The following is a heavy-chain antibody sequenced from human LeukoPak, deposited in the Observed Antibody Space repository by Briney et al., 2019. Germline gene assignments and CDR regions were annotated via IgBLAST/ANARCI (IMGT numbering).Heavy chain of an antibody. V-gene: IGHV3-73*01. Sequence: GGSLRLSCVGSEFTFSGSAMHWVRQASGKGLEWVGRIRSKANRYATSYAASVKGRFTISRDDSKNTLYLQMNSLKTEDTAVYYCTTTSDYGDHKRWGQGTLVTVSS. D-gene: IGHD4-17*01. CDR3: TTTSDYGDHKR. CDR2: IRSKANRYAT. CDR1: EFTFSGSA. J-gene: IGHJ4*02.